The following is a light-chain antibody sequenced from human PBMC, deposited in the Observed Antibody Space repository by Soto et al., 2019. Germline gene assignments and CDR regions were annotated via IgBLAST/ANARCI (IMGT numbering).Light chain of an antibody. J-gene: IGKJ2*01. V-gene: IGKV1-5*01. CDR1: QTINVW. CDR2: DAS. CDR3: QQHDSFWT. Sequence: IQMTQSPSTLSASVGDRVTITCRASQTINVWLAWYQQKPGKAPKLLIFDASNLESGVPSRFSGSGYGTEFTLTIDSLQPDDFATYYCQQHDSFWTFGQGTKLEIK.